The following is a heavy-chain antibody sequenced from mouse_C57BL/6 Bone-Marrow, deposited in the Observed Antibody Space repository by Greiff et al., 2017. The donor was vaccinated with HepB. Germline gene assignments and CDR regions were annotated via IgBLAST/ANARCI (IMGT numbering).Heavy chain of an antibody. Sequence: EVKLVESGGGLVQPKGSLKLSCAASGFSFNPYAMNWVRQAPGKGLEWVARIRRKSNNSATYYADSVTDRFTISRDDSERMLYLQMNTLQTEDTAMYYCVRGYSDYWGQGTTLTVSS. V-gene: IGHV10-1*01. CDR2: IRRKSNNSAT. CDR1: GFSFNPYA. D-gene: IGHD1-1*02. J-gene: IGHJ2*01. CDR3: VRGYSDY.